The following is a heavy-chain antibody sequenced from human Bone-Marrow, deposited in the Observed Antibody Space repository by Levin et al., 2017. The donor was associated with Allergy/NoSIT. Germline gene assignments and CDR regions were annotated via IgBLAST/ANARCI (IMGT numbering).Heavy chain of an antibody. J-gene: IGHJ4*02. CDR2: INPNSGGT. Sequence: ASVKVSCEASGYTFIDNYIQWVRQAPGQGLDWMGWINPNSGGTNLAQKFRDRVTLSRDTSINTAYMELSGLRSGDTAVYYCARQDYDLLTGYPRLPNWGQGTLVTVSS. CDR3: ARQDYDLLTGYPRLPN. CDR1: GYTFIDNY. D-gene: IGHD3-9*01. V-gene: IGHV1-2*02.